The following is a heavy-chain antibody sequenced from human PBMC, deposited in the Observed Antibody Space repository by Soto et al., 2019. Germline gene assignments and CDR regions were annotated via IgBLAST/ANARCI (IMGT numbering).Heavy chain of an antibody. CDR2: LSGSGGST. V-gene: IGHV3-23*01. D-gene: IGHD4-17*01. CDR1: GFTFSSYA. CDR3: AKGINYGDYALFFDY. J-gene: IGHJ4*02. Sequence: EVQLLESGGGLVQPGGSLRLSCVASGFTFSSYAMSWVRQAPGKGLQWVSALSGSGGSTYYADSVKGRFTISRDNSKNTLYMQMNSLRAEDTAVYYCAKGINYGDYALFFDYWGQGTLVTVSS.